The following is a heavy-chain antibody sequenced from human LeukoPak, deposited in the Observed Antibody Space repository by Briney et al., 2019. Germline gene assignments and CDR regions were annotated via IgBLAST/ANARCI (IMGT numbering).Heavy chain of an antibody. J-gene: IGHJ4*02. CDR3: AKDGLEYSSSPREYYFDY. Sequence: GGSLRLSCAASGFTFSSYAMSWVRQAPGKGLEGVSAISGSGGSTYYTDSVKGRFTISRDNSKNTLYLQMNSLRAEDTAVYYCAKDGLEYSSSPREYYFDYWGQGTLVTVSS. CDR2: ISGSGGST. V-gene: IGHV3-23*01. CDR1: GFTFSSYA. D-gene: IGHD6-6*01.